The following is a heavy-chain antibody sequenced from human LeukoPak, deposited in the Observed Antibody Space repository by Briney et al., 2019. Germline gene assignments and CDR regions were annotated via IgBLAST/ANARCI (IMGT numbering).Heavy chain of an antibody. Sequence: GGSLRLSCAASGFTFSSYGMHWVRQAPGKGLEWVAVISYDGSNKYYADSVKGRFTISRDNSKNTLYLQMNSLRAEDTAVYYCAKGGYSGYDADAFDIWGQGTMITVSS. V-gene: IGHV3-30*18. CDR2: ISYDGSNK. CDR1: GFTFSSYG. CDR3: AKGGYSGYDADAFDI. D-gene: IGHD5-12*01. J-gene: IGHJ3*02.